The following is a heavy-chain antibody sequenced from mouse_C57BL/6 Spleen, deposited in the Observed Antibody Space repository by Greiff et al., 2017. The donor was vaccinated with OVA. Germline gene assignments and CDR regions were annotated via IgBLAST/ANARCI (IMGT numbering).Heavy chain of an antibody. Sequence: EVQLQQSGPVLVKPGASVKMSCKASGYTFTDYYMNWVKQSHGKSLEWIGVIHPYNGGTSYNQKFKGKATLTVDNSSSTAYMELTSLTSEAAAYYYCAREGITRYMDYWGQGTSLTVSS. CDR1: GYTFTDYY. V-gene: IGHV1-19*01. CDR2: IHPYNGGT. J-gene: IGHJ2*02. CDR3: AREGITRYMDY.